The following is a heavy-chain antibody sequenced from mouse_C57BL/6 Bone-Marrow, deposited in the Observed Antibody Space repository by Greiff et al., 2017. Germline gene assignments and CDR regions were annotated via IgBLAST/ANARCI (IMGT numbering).Heavy chain of an antibody. D-gene: IGHD2-4*01. V-gene: IGHV1-81*01. CDR2: IYPRSGNT. Sequence: QVQLKQSGAELARPGASVKLSCKASGYTFTSYGISWVKQRTGQGLEWIGEIYPRSGNTYYNEKFKGKATLTADKSSSTAYMELRSLTSEDSAVYFCARLRLRRSWYCDVGGTGTTVTVSS. J-gene: IGHJ1*03. CDR3: ARLRLRRSWYCDV. CDR1: GYTFTSYG.